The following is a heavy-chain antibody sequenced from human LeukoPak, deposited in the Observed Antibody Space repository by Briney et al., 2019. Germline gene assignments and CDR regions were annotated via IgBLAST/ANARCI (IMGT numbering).Heavy chain of an antibody. Sequence: PSETLSLTCTVSGGSISSSSYYWGWIRQPPGKGLEWIGSIYYSGSTYYNPSLKSRVTISVDTSKNQFSLKLSSVTAADTAVYYCARDGGIQLWLVYFDYWGQGTLVTVSS. CDR1: GGSISSSSYY. V-gene: IGHV4-39*07. CDR2: IYYSGST. J-gene: IGHJ4*02. D-gene: IGHD5-18*01. CDR3: ARDGGIQLWLVYFDY.